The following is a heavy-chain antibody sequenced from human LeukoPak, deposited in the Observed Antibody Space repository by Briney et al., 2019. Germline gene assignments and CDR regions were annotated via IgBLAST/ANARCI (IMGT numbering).Heavy chain of an antibody. CDR2: IYPGDSDT. Sequence: GASLQISCKGSGYNFTSYWIGWVRQLPGKGLEWMGIIYPGDSDTRYSPSFQGQVTISADKSISTAYLQWSSLKASDTAMYYCARCVPEGTTTGFDHWGQGTLVTVSS. CDR3: ARCVPEGTTTGFDH. J-gene: IGHJ4*02. V-gene: IGHV5-51*01. D-gene: IGHD1-7*01. CDR1: GYNFTSYW.